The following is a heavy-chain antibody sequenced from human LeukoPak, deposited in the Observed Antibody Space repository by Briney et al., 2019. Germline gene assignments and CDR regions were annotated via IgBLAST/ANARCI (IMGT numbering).Heavy chain of an antibody. CDR3: ARGREGSSWYFDY. J-gene: IGHJ4*01. D-gene: IGHD6-13*01. Sequence: SETLSLTCTVSGYSISSGYYWGWIRQPPGKGLEWIGYIYYSGSTNYNPSLKSRVTISVDTSKNQFSLKLSSVTAADTAVYYCARGREGSSWYFDYWGQEPWSPSPQ. V-gene: IGHV4-61*01. CDR2: IYYSGST. CDR1: GYSISSGYY.